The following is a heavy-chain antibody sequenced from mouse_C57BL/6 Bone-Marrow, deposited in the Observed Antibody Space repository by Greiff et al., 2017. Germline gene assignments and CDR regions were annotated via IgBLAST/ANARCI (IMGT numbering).Heavy chain of an antibody. CDR2: LHPNSGST. Sequence: QVQLQQPGAELVKPGASVKFSCKASGYAFTSYWMHWVKQRPGQGLEWIGMLHPNSGSTNYNEKFKSKATLTVDKSSSTAYMQLSSLTSEDAAVYYCARLLRRDDAMDYWGQGTSVTVSS. D-gene: IGHD1-1*01. V-gene: IGHV1-64*01. CDR1: GYAFTSYW. J-gene: IGHJ4*01. CDR3: ARLLRRDDAMDY.